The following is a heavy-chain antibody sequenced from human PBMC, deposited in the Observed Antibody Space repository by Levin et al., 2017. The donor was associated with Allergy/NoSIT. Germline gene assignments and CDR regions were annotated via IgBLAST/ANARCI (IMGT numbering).Heavy chain of an antibody. J-gene: IGHJ6*02. CDR1: GGSISSYY. D-gene: IGHD5-12*01. Sequence: SETLSLTCTVSGGSISSYYWSWIRQPPGKGLEWIGYIYYSGSTNYNPSLKSRVTISVDTSKNQFSLKLSSVTAADTAVYYCARASSGYAKLGGYYYYYGMDVWGQGTTVTVSS. V-gene: IGHV4-59*01. CDR2: IYYSGST. CDR3: ARASSGYAKLGGYYYYYGMDV.